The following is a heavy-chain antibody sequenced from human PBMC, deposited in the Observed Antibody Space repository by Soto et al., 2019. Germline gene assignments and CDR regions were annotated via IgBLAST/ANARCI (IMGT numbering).Heavy chain of an antibody. D-gene: IGHD1-26*01. CDR2: TYYRSRWYS. CDR3: ARGGIPPSGYGIAYAMDV. V-gene: IGHV6-1*01. Sequence: SQTLSLTCVGSGDTVSSNSVAWNWVRQSPSRGLEWLGRTYYRSRWYSDYAVSVRSRIDINADTSKNQFSLNLNSVTAADTAVYYCARGGIPPSGYGIAYAMDVWGQGTTVTVSS. J-gene: IGHJ6*02. CDR1: GDTVSSNSVA.